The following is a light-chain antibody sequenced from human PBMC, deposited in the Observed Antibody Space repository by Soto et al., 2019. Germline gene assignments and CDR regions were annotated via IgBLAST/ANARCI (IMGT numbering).Light chain of an antibody. CDR3: ISYTSSSTRV. V-gene: IGLV2-14*01. CDR1: SSDVGGYNY. Sequence: QSVLTQPASVSESPGQSITIYCTGTSSDVGGYNYVSWYQQHPGKAPKLMIYDVSNRPSGVSNRFSGSKSGNTASLTISGLQAEDEADYYCISYTSSSTRVFGTGTKLTVL. CDR2: DVS. J-gene: IGLJ1*01.